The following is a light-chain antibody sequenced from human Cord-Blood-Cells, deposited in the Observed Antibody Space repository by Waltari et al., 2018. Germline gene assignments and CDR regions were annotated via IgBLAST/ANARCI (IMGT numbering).Light chain of an antibody. J-gene: IGLJ2*01. V-gene: IGLV3-1*01. CDR2: QDS. Sequence: SYELTQPPSVSVSPGQTASITCSGDKLGDKYACRYHQKPGQSPVLVIYQDSKRPPGIPERFAGSNSGNTATLTISGTQAMDEADYYCQAWDSSTVVFGGGTKLTVL. CDR3: QAWDSSTVV. CDR1: KLGDKY.